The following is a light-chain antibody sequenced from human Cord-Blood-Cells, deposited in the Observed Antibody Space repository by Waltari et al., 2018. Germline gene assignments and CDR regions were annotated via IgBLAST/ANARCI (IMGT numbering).Light chain of an antibody. V-gene: IGLV2-23*02. CDR1: SSDVGSYNL. Sequence: QSALTQPASVSGSPGQSITISCTGTSSDVGSYNLVSWYQQHPGKAPKLMIYEVSKRPSGVFNRVSGSKSGNTASLTISGLQAEDEADYYCCSYAGSSTWVFGGGTKLTVL. CDR3: CSYAGSSTWV. CDR2: EVS. J-gene: IGLJ3*02.